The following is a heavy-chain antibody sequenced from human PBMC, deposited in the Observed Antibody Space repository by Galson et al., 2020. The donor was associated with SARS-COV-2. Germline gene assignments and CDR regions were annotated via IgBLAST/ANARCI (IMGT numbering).Heavy chain of an antibody. D-gene: IGHD3-10*01. CDR1: GGSFSGYY. V-gene: IGHV4-34*01. CDR3: ARECRSSGSYCR. J-gene: IGHJ4*02. Sequence: SETLSLTCAVYGGSFSGYYWSWIRQPPGKGLEWTGEINSSGSTNYNPSLKSRVTISVDTSKNHFSLKLSSVTAADTAVYYCARECRSSGSYCRWGQGTLVTVSS. CDR2: INSSGST.